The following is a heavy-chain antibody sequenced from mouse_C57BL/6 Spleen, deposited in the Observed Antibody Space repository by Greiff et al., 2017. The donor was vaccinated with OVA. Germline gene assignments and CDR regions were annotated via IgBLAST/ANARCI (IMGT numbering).Heavy chain of an antibody. D-gene: IGHD2-2*01. CDR1: GYTFTSYW. CDR2: IHPNSGST. Sequence: QVQLKQPGAELVKPGASVKLSCKASGYTFTSYWMHWVKQRPGQGLEWIGMIHPNSGSTNYNEKFKSKATLTVDKSSSTAYMQLSSLTSEDSAVYYCARSGYEGFAYWGQGTLVTVSA. CDR3: ARSGYEGFAY. J-gene: IGHJ3*01. V-gene: IGHV1-64*01.